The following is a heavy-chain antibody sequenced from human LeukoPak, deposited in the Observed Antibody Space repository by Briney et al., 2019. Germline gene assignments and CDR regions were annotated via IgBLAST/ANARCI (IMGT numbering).Heavy chain of an antibody. Sequence: GGSLRLSCAASGFTFNNYWMSWVRQAPGKGLEWVANINQGGNEKYYVDSVRGRFTISRDNAKNSLYLQMNSLRDEETSVYYCARDFGTTGYDLYDYWGQGTLVTVSS. V-gene: IGHV3-7*01. CDR3: ARDFGTTGYDLYDY. D-gene: IGHD3-9*01. CDR2: INQGGNEK. CDR1: GFTFNNYW. J-gene: IGHJ4*02.